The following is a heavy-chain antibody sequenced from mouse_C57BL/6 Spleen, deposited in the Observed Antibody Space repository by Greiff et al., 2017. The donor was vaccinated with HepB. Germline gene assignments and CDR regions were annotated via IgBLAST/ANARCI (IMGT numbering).Heavy chain of an antibody. J-gene: IGHJ2*01. CDR1: GYAFTNYL. D-gene: IGHD2-4*01. V-gene: IGHV1-54*01. Sequence: QVQLQQSGAELVRPGTSVKVSCKASGYAFTNYLIEWVKQRPGQGLEWIGVINPGSGGTNYNEKFKGKATLTADISSSTAYMQLSSLTSEDSAVYFCARSYDYDGGAFDYWGQGTTLTVSS. CDR2: INPGSGGT. CDR3: ARSYDYDGGAFDY.